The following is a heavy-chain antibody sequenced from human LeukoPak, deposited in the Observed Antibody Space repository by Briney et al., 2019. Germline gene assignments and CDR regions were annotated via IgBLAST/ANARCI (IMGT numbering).Heavy chain of an antibody. Sequence: GGSLRLSCAVSGYPFSSFALSWVRQAPGKGLEWVSSISRSTETTLYADSAKGRFAISRDNSKNTGFLQMNNLRAEDTAIYYCAKRAAVSGVVGPFDYWGQGTLVTVSS. V-gene: IGHV3-23*01. J-gene: IGHJ4*02. CDR2: ISRSTETT. CDR1: GYPFSSFA. CDR3: AKRAAVSGVVGPFDY. D-gene: IGHD6-19*01.